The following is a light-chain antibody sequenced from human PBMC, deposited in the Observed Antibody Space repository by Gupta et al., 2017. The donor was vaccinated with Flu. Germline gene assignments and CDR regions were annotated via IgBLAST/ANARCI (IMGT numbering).Light chain of an antibody. V-gene: IGKV1-17*01. J-gene: IGKJ5*01. CDR3: LQHNNYPLT. CDR1: QGIRKD. CDR2: AAS. Sequence: PSSLSASVGDRVTITCRASQGIRKDLGWYQQKPGKAPRPLIYAASSLQSGVPSRFSGGGSGTEFTLTISSLQPEDFATYYCLQHNNYPLTFGQGTRLEIK.